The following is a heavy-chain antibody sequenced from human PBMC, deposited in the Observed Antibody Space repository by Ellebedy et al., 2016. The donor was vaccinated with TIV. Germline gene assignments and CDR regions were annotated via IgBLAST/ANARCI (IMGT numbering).Heavy chain of an antibody. CDR3: ARSDTMRRRTGTTAYGY. CDR1: GYTFTSYG. Sequence: ASVKVSCKASGYTFTSYGISWVRQAPGQGLEWMGWISAYNGNTDSAQKFQGRVTMTRNTSISTAYMELSSLRSEDTAVFYCARSDTMRRRTGTTAYGYWGQGTLVTVSS. CDR2: ISAYNGNT. J-gene: IGHJ4*02. V-gene: IGHV1-18*01. D-gene: IGHD1-1*01.